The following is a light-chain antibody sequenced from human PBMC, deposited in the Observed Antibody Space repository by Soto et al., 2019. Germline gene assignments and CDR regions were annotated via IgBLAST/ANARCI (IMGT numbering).Light chain of an antibody. CDR3: QQHNHRPIT. Sequence: IVLPKSTDTLSLSPGERATFSCRASQSVSRYFAWYQQKPGQGPRLLIYDASNRAAGIPARFSGSGSGTDFTLTINSLQSEDSAVYYCQQHNHRPITFCQRRRLEI. V-gene: IGKV3-11*01. CDR1: QSVSRY. J-gene: IGKJ5*01. CDR2: DAS.